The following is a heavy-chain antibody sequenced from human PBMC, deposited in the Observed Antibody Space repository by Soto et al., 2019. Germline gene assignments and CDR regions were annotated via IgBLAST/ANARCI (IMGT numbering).Heavy chain of an antibody. CDR1: GGTLSSYT. J-gene: IGHJ4*02. CDR3: ARALAAAGRVDY. Sequence: QVQLVQSGAEVKKPGSSVKVSCKASGGTLSSYTISWVRQAPGQGLEWMGRIIPILGIANYAQKFQGRVTITADKSTSTAYMELSSLRSEDTAVYYCARALAAAGRVDYWGQGTLVTVSS. D-gene: IGHD6-13*01. V-gene: IGHV1-69*02. CDR2: IIPILGIA.